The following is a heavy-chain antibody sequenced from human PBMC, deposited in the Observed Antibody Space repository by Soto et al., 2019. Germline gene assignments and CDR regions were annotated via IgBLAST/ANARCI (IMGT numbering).Heavy chain of an antibody. CDR3: ARDWDCSGGSCYHSSYWFDP. D-gene: IGHD2-15*01. CDR2: INPSGGST. V-gene: IGHV1-46*01. CDR1: GYTFTSYY. Sequence: ASVKVSCKASGYTFTSYYMHWVRQAPGQGLEWMGIINPSGGSTSYAQKFQGRVTMTRDTSTSTVYMELSSLRSEDTAVYYCARDWDCSGGSCYHSSYWFDPWGQGTLVTVSS. J-gene: IGHJ5*02.